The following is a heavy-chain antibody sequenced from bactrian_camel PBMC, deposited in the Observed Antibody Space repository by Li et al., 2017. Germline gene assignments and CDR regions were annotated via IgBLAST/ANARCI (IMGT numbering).Heavy chain of an antibody. CDR3: AADRGGDGTRCNPAD. D-gene: IGHD5*01. V-gene: IGHV3S40*01. Sequence: DVQLVESGGGSVQAGGSLRLSCVALGFSISNNCVGWFRDAPGKEREGVGAIWTGGGVTYVADSVEGRFSISADNAKNTVYLHMNNLTPEDTAMYLCAADRGGDGTRCNPADWGQGTQVTVS. J-gene: IGHJ4*01. CDR1: GFSISNNC. CDR2: IWTGGGVT.